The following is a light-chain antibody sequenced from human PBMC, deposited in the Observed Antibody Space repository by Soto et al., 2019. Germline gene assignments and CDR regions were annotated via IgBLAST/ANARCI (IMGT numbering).Light chain of an antibody. J-gene: IGLJ1*01. CDR2: DIR. Sequence: QSALTQPASVSGSPGQSITISCTATSSDVGGYKYVSWYQQHPGKAPKLMIYDIRNRPSGVSNRFPGSKSGNTASLTISGLQAEDEADYYCSSYTSSSTRVFGTGTKLTVL. V-gene: IGLV2-14*03. CDR3: SSYTSSSTRV. CDR1: SSDVGGYKY.